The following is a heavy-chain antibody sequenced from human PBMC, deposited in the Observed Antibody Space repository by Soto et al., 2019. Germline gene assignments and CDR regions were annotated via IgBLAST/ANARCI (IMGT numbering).Heavy chain of an antibody. J-gene: IGHJ6*03. CDR2: INHSGST. CDR3: ARGEVAAAGATFYCYYYNYMDV. Sequence: QVQLQQWGAGLLKPSETLSLTCAVYGGSFSGYYWSWIRQPPGKGLEWIGEINHSGSTNYNPSLQLRVTIAVDRSNNQFSRKLSSVTAADTAVYYSARGEVAAAGATFYCYYYNYMDVWGKGTTVTVSS. V-gene: IGHV4-34*01. D-gene: IGHD6-13*01. CDR1: GGSFSGYY.